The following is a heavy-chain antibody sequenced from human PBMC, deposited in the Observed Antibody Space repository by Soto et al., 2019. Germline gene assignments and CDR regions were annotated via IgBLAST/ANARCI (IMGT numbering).Heavy chain of an antibody. Sequence: PSETLSLTCAVYGGSFSGYYWSWIRQPPGKGLEWIGEINHSGSTNYNPPLKSRVTISVDTSKNQFSLKLSSVTAADTAVYYCARGIITMVRGVIRPFDYWGQGTLVTVSS. D-gene: IGHD3-10*01. J-gene: IGHJ4*02. V-gene: IGHV4-34*01. CDR3: ARGIITMVRGVIRPFDY. CDR2: INHSGST. CDR1: GGSFSGYY.